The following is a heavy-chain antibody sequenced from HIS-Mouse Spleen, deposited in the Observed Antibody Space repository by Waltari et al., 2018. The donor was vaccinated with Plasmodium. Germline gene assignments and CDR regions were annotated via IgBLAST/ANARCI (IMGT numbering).Heavy chain of an antibody. Sequence: QVQLQESGPGLVKPSETLSLPCTVSGGSISSYYWSWIRQPPGKGLEWIGYIDYSGGTNYNPSLKSRFTISVDTSKNQFSLKLSSVTAADTAVYYCARNGGIAARNWFDPWGQGTLVTVSS. J-gene: IGHJ5*02. CDR2: IDYSGGT. V-gene: IGHV4-59*01. CDR3: ARNGGIAARNWFDP. CDR1: GGSISSYY. D-gene: IGHD6-6*01.